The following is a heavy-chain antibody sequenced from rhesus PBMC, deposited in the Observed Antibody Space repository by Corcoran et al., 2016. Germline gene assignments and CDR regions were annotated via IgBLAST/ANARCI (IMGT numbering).Heavy chain of an antibody. D-gene: IGHD4-29*01. CDR3: ARSNDLDY. Sequence: EVQLVESGGGLVQPGGSLSLSCSASGFTFRTYYLYWVRQAPVEGLGWIEVINIGGDSTYYADSVKGRFTISRDNSNNILSLQMNSLRTEDTAVYYCARSNDLDYWGQGVLVTVSS. CDR2: INIGGDST. J-gene: IGHJ4*01. V-gene: IGHV3S25*01. CDR1: GFTFRTYY.